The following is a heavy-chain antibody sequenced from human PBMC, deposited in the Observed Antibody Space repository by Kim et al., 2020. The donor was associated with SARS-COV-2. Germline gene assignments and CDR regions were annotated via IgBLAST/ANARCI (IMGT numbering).Heavy chain of an antibody. CDR2: IYYSGST. Sequence: SETLSLTCTVSGGSISSSSYYWGWIRQPPGKGLEWIGSIYYSGSTYYNPSLKSRVTISVDTSKNQFSLKLSSVTAADTAVYYCARQPFGDYDILTGYYDWREGGGTTFDYWGQGTLVTVSS. V-gene: IGHV4-39*01. CDR1: GGSISSSSYY. CDR3: ARQPFGDYDILTGYYDWREGGGTTFDY. J-gene: IGHJ4*02. D-gene: IGHD3-9*01.